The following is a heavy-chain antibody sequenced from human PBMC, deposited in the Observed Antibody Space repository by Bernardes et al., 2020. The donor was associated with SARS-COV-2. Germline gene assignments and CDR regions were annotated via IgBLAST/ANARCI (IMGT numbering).Heavy chain of an antibody. D-gene: IGHD3-10*01. Sequence: GWSLRLSCAASGFTFSRYWMRWVRQVPEKGLEWVASISQDGSEKNYLDSVKGRFTISRDNAKSSLYLQIDSLRDGDTAVYYCTRSLGFNDYWGQGTLVTVSS. CDR2: ISQDGSEK. CDR1: GFTFSRYW. J-gene: IGHJ4*02. V-gene: IGHV3-7*03. CDR3: TRSLGFNDY.